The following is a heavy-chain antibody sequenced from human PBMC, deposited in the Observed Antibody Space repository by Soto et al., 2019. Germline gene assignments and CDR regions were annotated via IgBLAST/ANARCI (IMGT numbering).Heavy chain of an antibody. J-gene: IGHJ5*02. CDR3: ARDLVDFWSGYYRWFDP. V-gene: IGHV4-59*01. Sequence: QVQLQESGPGLVKPSETLSLTCTVSGGSISSYYWSWIRQPPGKGLEWIGYIYYSGSTNYNPSLKSRVTISVDTSKNQFSLKLSSVTAADTAVYYCARDLVDFWSGYYRWFDPWGQGTLVTVSS. D-gene: IGHD3-3*01. CDR2: IYYSGST. CDR1: GGSISSYY.